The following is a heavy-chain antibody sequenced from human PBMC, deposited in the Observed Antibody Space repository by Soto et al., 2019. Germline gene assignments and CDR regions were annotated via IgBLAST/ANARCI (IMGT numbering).Heavy chain of an antibody. CDR2: INHRGSS. J-gene: IGHJ6*02. Sequence: PSETLSLTCAVNGGSLSGYYWSWIRQSPGKGLEWIGEINHRGSSDYNPSLESRVTISIDASKNHVTLELTSVTAADTAVYYCARSDNRNSLYGVDVWGQGTAVTVSS. CDR3: ARSDNRNSLYGVDV. V-gene: IGHV4-34*01. CDR1: GGSLSGYY. D-gene: IGHD1-7*01.